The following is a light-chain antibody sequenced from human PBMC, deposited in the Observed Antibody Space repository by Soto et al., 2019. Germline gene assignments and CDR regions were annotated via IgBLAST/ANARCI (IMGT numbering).Light chain of an antibody. J-gene: IGLJ3*02. V-gene: IGLV2-14*01. Sequence: QSALTQPASVSGSPGLSITISCTGTSSDVGAYNYVSWFQQHPGKAPKLMIFEVSNRPSGVSNRFSGSKSGNTASLTISGLQAEDEADYYCNAYTTSSYWMFGGGTKVTVL. CDR1: SSDVGAYNY. CDR2: EVS. CDR3: NAYTTSSYWM.